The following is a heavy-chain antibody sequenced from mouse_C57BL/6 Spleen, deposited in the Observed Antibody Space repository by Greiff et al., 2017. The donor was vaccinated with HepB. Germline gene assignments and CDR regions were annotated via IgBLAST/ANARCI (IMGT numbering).Heavy chain of an antibody. CDR1: GFTFSDYG. CDR2: ISSGSSTI. CDR3: ARGYYGSSYYYFDY. D-gene: IGHD1-1*01. Sequence: EVRVVESGGGLVKPGGSLKLSCAASGFTFSDYGMHWVRQAPEKGLEWVAYISSGSSTIYYADTVKGRFTISSDNAKNTLFLQMTSLRSEDTAMYYFARGYYGSSYYYFDYWGQGTTLTVSS. V-gene: IGHV5-17*01. J-gene: IGHJ2*01.